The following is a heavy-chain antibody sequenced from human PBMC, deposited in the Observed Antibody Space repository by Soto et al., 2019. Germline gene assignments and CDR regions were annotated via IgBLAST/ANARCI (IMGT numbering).Heavy chain of an antibody. D-gene: IGHD3-3*01. CDR1: GFSFSTYT. V-gene: IGHV3-23*01. Sequence: PGGSLRLSCAASGFSFSTYTMSWVRRAPGKGLEWVSAISGSGGSPSYADSVQGRFTISRDNPKNTLYLQMNSLRAEDTAVYYCAKEDFWSGYYPYYSYGMDVWGQGTTVTVSS. CDR2: ISGSGGSP. CDR3: AKEDFWSGYYPYYSYGMDV. J-gene: IGHJ6*02.